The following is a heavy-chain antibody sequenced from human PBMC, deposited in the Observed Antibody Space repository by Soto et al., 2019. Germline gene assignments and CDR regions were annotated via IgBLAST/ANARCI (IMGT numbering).Heavy chain of an antibody. CDR1: GYTFASYD. J-gene: IGHJ4*02. D-gene: IGHD6-19*01. V-gene: IGHV1-8*01. CDR3: AKAKGQQWLVPAF. Sequence: ASVKVSCKASGYTFASYDIHWVRQATGQGLERMGRMNPYTGNTVYAQKFQGRLTMTRNTSITTAYMELSSLRSEDTAVYYCAKAKGQQWLVPAFWSQGTLVTVSS. CDR2: MNPYTGNT.